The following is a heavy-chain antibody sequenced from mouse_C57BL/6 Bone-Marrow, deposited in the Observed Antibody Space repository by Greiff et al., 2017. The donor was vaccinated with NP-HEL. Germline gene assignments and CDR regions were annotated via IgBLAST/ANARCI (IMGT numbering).Heavy chain of an antibody. CDR3: SREPYYVSSHWYCDV. CDR2: IYPGSGSI. V-gene: IGHV1-55*01. Sequence: VQLQQPGAELVKPGASVKMSCKASGYTFTSYWIPWVQQRPGQGLEWIGDIYPGSGSINYNEKFKSQATITLDTSSSTAYMQLSSLTSEDAAVDFCSREPYYVSSHWYCDVWGTGTTVTVSS. D-gene: IGHD1-1*01. CDR1: GYTFTSYW. J-gene: IGHJ1*03.